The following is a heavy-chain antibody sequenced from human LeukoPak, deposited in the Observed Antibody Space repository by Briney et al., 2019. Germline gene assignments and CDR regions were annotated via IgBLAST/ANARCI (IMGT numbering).Heavy chain of an antibody. CDR2: ISGSGGRT. J-gene: IGHJ6*03. D-gene: IGHD3-10*01. CDR1: EFTFSSYA. Sequence: GGSLRLSCAASEFTFSSYAMSWVRQAPGKGLEWVSAISGSGGRTYYAESVKGRFTISRDNSKNTLYLQMNSLRAEDTAVYYCAKDGVADGSGDNYYYYYYMDVWGKGTTVTISS. V-gene: IGHV3-23*01. CDR3: AKDGVADGSGDNYYYYYYMDV.